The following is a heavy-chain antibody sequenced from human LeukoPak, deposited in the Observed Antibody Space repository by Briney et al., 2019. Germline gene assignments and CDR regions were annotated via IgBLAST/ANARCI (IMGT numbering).Heavy chain of an antibody. D-gene: IGHD3-3*01. CDR2: IYGGGDT. CDR3: AKESDYYHY. J-gene: IGHJ4*02. CDR1: GFTVNNNY. V-gene: IGHV3-53*01. Sequence: GGSLRLSCAASGFTVNNNYVNWVRQAPGKGLEWVSIIYGGGDTSYADSVKGRFTISRDNSKNTVYLQMNSLRAEDTAVYYCAKESDYYHYWGQGTLVTVSS.